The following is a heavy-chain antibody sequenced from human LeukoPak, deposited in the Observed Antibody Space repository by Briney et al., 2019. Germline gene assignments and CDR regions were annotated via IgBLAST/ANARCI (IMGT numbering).Heavy chain of an antibody. CDR1: GYTFTSYY. V-gene: IGHV1-2*02. Sequence: EASVKVSCKASGYTFTSYYMHWVRQAPGQGLEWMGWINPNSGGTNYAQKFQGRVTMTRDTSISTAYMELSRLRSDDTAVYYCTTRWDIVVVPAAMGAFDIWGQGTMVTVSS. CDR3: TTRWDIVVVPAAMGAFDI. CDR2: INPNSGGT. J-gene: IGHJ3*02. D-gene: IGHD2-2*01.